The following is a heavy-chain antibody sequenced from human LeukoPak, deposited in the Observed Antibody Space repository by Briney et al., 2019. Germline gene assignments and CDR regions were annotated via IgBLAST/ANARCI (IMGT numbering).Heavy chain of an antibody. CDR1: GFTFSDYY. V-gene: IGHV3-11*04. CDR3: AREYVVVTAHFDY. D-gene: IGHD2-21*02. Sequence: GGSLRLSCAASGFTFSDYYMSWIRQAPGKGLEWVSYISSSGSTIYYADSVKGRFTISRDNAKNSLYLQMNSLRAEDTAVYYRAREYVVVTAHFDYCGQGTLVTVSS. J-gene: IGHJ4*02. CDR2: ISSSGSTI.